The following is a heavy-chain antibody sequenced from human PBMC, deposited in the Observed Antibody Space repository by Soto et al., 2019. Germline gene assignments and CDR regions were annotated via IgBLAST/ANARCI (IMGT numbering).Heavy chain of an antibody. J-gene: IGHJ3*02. CDR1: GYTFTSYG. CDR3: AIDGPMNRAFDI. CDR2: ISAYNGNT. V-gene: IGHV1-18*01. D-gene: IGHD3-22*01. Sequence: QVQLVQSGAEVKKPGASVKVSCKASGYTFTSYGISWVRQAPGQGLEWMGWISAYNGNTNYAQKLQARVTMNTDTSTSTAYMELRSLRAYDTAVYYCAIDGPMNRAFDIWGQGTMVTVSS.